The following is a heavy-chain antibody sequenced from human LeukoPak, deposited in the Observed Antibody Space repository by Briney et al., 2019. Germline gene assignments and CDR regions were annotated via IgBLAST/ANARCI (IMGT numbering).Heavy chain of an antibody. D-gene: IGHD2-2*01. J-gene: IGHJ2*01. CDR2: ISYDGSNK. CDR1: GFTFSSYG. CDR3: AKDAAWVIPDPIWYFDL. V-gene: IGHV3-30*18. Sequence: PGGSLRLSCAASGFTFSSYGMHWVRQAPGKGLEWVAGISYDGSNKFYADSVKGRFTISRDNFNNTLYLQMSSLRAEDTAVYYCAKDAAWVIPDPIWYFDLWGRGTLVTVSS.